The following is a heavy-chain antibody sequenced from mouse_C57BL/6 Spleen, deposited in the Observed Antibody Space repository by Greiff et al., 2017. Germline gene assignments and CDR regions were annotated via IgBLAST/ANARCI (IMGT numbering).Heavy chain of an antibody. Sequence: EVQLQQSGPELVKPGASVKISCKASGYTFTDYYMNWVKQSHGKSLEWIGDINPNNGGTSYNQKFKGKATLTVDKSSSTAYMELRSLTSEDSAVYYCARRNYVNRGYYAMDYWGQGTSVTVSS. D-gene: IGHD1-1*01. CDR2: INPNNGGT. J-gene: IGHJ4*01. CDR1: GYTFTDYY. V-gene: IGHV1-26*01. CDR3: ARRNYVNRGYYAMDY.